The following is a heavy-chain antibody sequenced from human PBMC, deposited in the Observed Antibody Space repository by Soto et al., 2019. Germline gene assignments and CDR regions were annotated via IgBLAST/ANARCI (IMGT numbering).Heavy chain of an antibody. V-gene: IGHV4-31*03. CDR3: ARDVGYCSGGSCYPGWFDP. CDR1: CGSISSGGYY. D-gene: IGHD2-15*01. J-gene: IGHJ5*02. CDR2: IYYSGST. Sequence: SETLSLTCTVSCGSISSGGYYWSWIRQHPGKGLEWIGYIYYSGSTYYNPSLKSRVTISVDTSKNQFSLKLSSVTAADTAVYYCARDVGYCSGGSCYPGWFDPWGQGTLVTVSS.